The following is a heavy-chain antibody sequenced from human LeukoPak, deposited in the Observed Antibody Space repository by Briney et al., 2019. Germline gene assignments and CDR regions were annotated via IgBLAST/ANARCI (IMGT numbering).Heavy chain of an antibody. CDR1: GFTFSDYY. J-gene: IGHJ4*02. V-gene: IGHV3-11*01. CDR3: ARARGSYSFDY. CDR2: ISSSGSTT. D-gene: IGHD1-26*01. Sequence: KPGGSLRLSCAASGFTFSDYYMSWIRQAPGKGLECISYISSSGSTTYDADFVKGRFTISRDNAKNSLYLQMNSLRAEDTAVYYCARARGSYSFDYWGQGALVTVSS.